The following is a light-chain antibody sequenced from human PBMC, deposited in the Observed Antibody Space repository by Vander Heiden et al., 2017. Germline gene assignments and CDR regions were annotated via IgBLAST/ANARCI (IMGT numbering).Light chain of an antibody. Sequence: QSALTQPASVSGPPGQSITVSCTGTNGDVGNFNFVSWYQQYPGQAPKLVIYDVTKRPSGVSDRFSGFKSGNTASLTISGLQSDDEADYFCSSYAGSRTFVFGTGTRVTVL. J-gene: IGLJ1*01. CDR2: DVT. V-gene: IGLV2-23*02. CDR1: NGDVGNFNF. CDR3: SSYAGSRTFV.